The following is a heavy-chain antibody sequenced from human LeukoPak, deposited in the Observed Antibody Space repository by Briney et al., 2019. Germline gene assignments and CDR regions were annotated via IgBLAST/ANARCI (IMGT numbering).Heavy chain of an antibody. V-gene: IGHV3-53*01. CDR3: ARGAASSGGHFDY. CDR2: VYPDGTT. CDR1: GFTVSDMY. J-gene: IGHJ4*02. Sequence: GGSLRLSCAIFGFTVSDMYMSWVRQAPEKGLEWVSVVYPDGTTYYADSVRGRFTISRDNAKSTLYLQMNSLRAEDTAVYYCARGAASSGGHFDYWGQGTLVTVSS. D-gene: IGHD6-19*01.